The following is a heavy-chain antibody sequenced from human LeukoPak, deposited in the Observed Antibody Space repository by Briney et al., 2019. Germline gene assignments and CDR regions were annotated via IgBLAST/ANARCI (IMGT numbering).Heavy chain of an antibody. CDR3: AKDESVVGANYFDS. J-gene: IGHJ4*02. CDR2: ILGRGAAT. V-gene: IGHV3-23*01. Sequence: PGGSLRLSCSASGFTFSTYTMSWVRQAPGKGLECVSAILGRGAATFYGDSVKGRFTISRDNSKNTLYLQMNSLRAEDTALYYCAKDESVVGANYFDSWGQGTLVTVSS. D-gene: IGHD1-26*01. CDR1: GFTFSTYT.